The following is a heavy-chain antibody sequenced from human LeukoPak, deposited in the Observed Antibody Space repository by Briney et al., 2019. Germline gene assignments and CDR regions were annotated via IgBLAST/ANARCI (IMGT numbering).Heavy chain of an antibody. CDR1: GFTFSSYS. Sequence: GGSLRLSCAASGFTFSSYSMNWVRQAPGKGLEWVSSISSSSSYIYYADSVKGRFTISRDNAKSSLYLQMNSLRAEDTAVYYCATRKSVAGVQEYWGQGTLVTVSS. D-gene: IGHD6-19*01. V-gene: IGHV3-21*01. CDR3: ATRKSVAGVQEY. J-gene: IGHJ4*02. CDR2: ISSSSSYI.